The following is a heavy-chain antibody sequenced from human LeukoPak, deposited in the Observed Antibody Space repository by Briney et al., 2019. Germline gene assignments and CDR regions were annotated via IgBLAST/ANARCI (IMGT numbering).Heavy chain of an antibody. Sequence: SETLSLTCTVSGGSNSSGGYYWSWIRQHPGKGLESIGYIYYSGSTYYNPSLKSRVTLSVHTSKNQFSLKLTSVTAADTAVYYCARDFHLTGATSRWFDPWGQGTLVTVSS. J-gene: IGHJ5*02. CDR3: ARDFHLTGATSRWFDP. D-gene: IGHD1-7*01. CDR1: GGSNSSGGYY. CDR2: IYYSGST. V-gene: IGHV4-31*03.